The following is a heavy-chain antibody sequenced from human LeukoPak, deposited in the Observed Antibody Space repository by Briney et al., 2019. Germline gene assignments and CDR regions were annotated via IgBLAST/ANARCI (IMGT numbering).Heavy chain of an antibody. D-gene: IGHD4-23*01. CDR1: GFTFTDFY. J-gene: IGHJ5*02. V-gene: IGHV3-21*04. CDR3: VRDADGGNSWFDT. CDR2: ISPTSSYM. Sequence: PGGSLRLSCAASGFTFTDFYVNWVRQAPGKGLEWVSWISPTSSYMYYADSVKGRFTISRDNAKNSLYLQMNSLRAEDTALYYCVRDADGGNSWFDTWGQGTLVTVSS.